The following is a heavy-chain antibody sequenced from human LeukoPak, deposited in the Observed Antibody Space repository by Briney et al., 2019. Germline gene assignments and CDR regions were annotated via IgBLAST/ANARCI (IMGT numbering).Heavy chain of an antibody. CDR3: ASGSSSVWFDP. CDR2: INHRGST. V-gene: IGHV4-34*01. J-gene: IGHJ5*02. D-gene: IGHD6-6*01. Sequence: SETLSLTCAVYGGSFSGYYWSWIRQPPGKGLEWIGEINHRGSTNYNPSLKSRVTISVDTSKNQFSLKLSSVTAADTAVYYCASGSSSVWFDPWGQGTLVTVSS. CDR1: GGSFSGYY.